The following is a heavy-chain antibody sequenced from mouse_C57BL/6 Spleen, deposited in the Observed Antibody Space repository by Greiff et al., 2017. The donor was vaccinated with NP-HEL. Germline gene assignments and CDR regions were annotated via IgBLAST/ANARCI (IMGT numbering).Heavy chain of an antibody. J-gene: IGHJ3*01. V-gene: IGHV1-59*01. Sequence: QVQLKQPGAELVRPGTSVKLSCKASGYTFTSYWMHWVKQRPGQGLEWIGVIDPSDSYTNYNQKFKGKATLTVDTSSSTAYMQLSSLTSEDSAVYYCARDGSSLYWGQGTLVTVSA. CDR1: GYTFTSYW. CDR2: IDPSDSYT. CDR3: ARDGSSLY. D-gene: IGHD1-1*01.